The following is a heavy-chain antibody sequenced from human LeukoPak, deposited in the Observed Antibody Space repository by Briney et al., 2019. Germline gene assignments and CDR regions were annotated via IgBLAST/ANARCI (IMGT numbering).Heavy chain of an antibody. CDR3: TRDSRPYFDY. CDR1: GFTFSSYA. V-gene: IGHV3-23*01. CDR2: SSGSGGST. J-gene: IGHJ4*02. Sequence: GGSLRLSCAASGFTFSSYAMSWVRQAPGRGLEWVSASSGSGGSTYYADSVKGRFTISRDNSKNTLYLQMNSLRDEDTAVYYCTRDSRPYFDYWGQGTLVTVSS.